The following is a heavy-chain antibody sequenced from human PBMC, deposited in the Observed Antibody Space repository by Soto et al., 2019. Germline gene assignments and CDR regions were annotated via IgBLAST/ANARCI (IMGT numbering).Heavy chain of an antibody. D-gene: IGHD2-2*02. J-gene: IGHJ6*02. Sequence: SVKVSCKASGGTFSSYAISWVRQAPGQGLEWMGGIIPIFGTANYAQKFQSRVTITADESTSTAYMELSSLRSEDTAVYYCARDGDYCSSTSCYTAADYYYYGMDVWGQGTTVTVSS. CDR3: ARDGDYCSSTSCYTAADYYYYGMDV. CDR2: IIPIFGTA. V-gene: IGHV1-69*13. CDR1: GGTFSSYA.